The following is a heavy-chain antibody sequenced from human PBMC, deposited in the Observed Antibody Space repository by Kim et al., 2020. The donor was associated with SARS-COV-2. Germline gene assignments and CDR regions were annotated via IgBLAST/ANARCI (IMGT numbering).Heavy chain of an antibody. J-gene: IGHJ4*02. V-gene: IGHV6-1*01. CDR2: YN. D-gene: IGHD6-13*01. Sequence: YNDYAVSVKSRITINPDTSKNQFALQLNSVTPEDTAVYYCARSIASALDYWGQGTLVTVSS. CDR3: ARSIASALDY.